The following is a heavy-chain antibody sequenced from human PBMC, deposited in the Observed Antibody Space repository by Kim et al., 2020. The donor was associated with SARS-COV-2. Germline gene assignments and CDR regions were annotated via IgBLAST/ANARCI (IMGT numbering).Heavy chain of an antibody. CDR1: GFTFSSYS. V-gene: IGHV3-48*02. CDR3: ARCGYYYDSSGYPGRNDAFDI. Sequence: GGSLRLSCAASGFTFSSYSMNWVRQAPGKGLEWVSYISSSSSTIYYADSVKGRFTISRDNAKNSLYLQMNSLRDEDTAVYYCARCGYYYDSSGYPGRNDAFDIWGQGTMVTVSS. CDR2: ISSSSSTI. J-gene: IGHJ3*02. D-gene: IGHD3-22*01.